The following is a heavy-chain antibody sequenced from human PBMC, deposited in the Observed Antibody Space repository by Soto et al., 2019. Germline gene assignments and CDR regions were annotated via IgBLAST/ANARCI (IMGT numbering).Heavy chain of an antibody. Sequence: EVQLVDSGGGLVQPGGSLRLSCAASEFTFRRYWMHWVRQSPGKGLVWVSRISGDGSSTNYADSVKGRFTISRDNAKNTVYLQIDGLRAEDTAVYYCARSLPGTYGAFDLWGQGTMVTVSS. CDR2: ISGDGSST. J-gene: IGHJ3*01. V-gene: IGHV3-74*01. CDR1: EFTFRRYW. D-gene: IGHD1-7*01. CDR3: ARSLPGTYGAFDL.